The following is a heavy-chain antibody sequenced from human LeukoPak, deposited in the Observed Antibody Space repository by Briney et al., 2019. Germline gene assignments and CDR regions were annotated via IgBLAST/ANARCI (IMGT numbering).Heavy chain of an antibody. V-gene: IGHV3-53*04. CDR2: IYSGGST. D-gene: IGHD4-17*01. J-gene: IGHJ5*02. CDR1: GFTVSSNY. CDR3: ARVTGDYPNWFDP. Sequence: GGSLRLSSAASGFTVSSNYMSWVRQAPGKGLEWVSVIYSGGSTYYADSVKGRFTISRHNSKNTLYLQMNSLRAEDTAVYYCARVTGDYPNWFDPWGQGTLVTVSS.